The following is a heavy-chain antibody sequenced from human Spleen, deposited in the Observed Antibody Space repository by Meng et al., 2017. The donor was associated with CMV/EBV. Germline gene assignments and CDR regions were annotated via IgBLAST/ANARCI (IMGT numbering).Heavy chain of an antibody. Sequence: GESLKISCAASGFTFSSYGMHWVRQAPGKGLEWVAFIRYDGSNKYYADSVKGRFTISRDNAKNSLYLQMNSLRAEDTAVYYCARGRSDYWGQGTLVTVSS. CDR3: ARGRSDY. V-gene: IGHV3-30*02. CDR2: IRYDGSNK. J-gene: IGHJ4*02. CDR1: GFTFSSYG.